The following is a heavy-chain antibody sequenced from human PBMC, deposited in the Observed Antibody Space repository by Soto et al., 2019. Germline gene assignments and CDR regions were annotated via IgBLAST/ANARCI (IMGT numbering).Heavy chain of an antibody. CDR1: GDSVTSGNYY. V-gene: IGHV4-61*01. D-gene: IGHD6-6*01. CDR3: AREYSSSSSHFDY. J-gene: IGHJ4*02. CDR2: IYYSGST. Sequence: SETLSLTCTVSGDSVTSGNYYWSWIRQPPGKGLEWIGHIYYSGSTNYSPSLKSRVTISLDTPNNQFSLKLSSVTAADTAVYYCAREYSSSSSHFDYWGQGALVTVSS.